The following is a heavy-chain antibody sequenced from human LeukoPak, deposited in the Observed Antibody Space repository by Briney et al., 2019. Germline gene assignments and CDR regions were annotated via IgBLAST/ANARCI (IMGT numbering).Heavy chain of an antibody. Sequence: SETLSLTCTVSGGSISSSSYYWGWIRQPPGKGLEWIGSIYYSGSTYYNPSLKSRVTISVDTSKNQFSLKLSSVTAADTAVYYCARGNWGSSDYWGQGTLVTVSS. CDR2: IYYSGST. V-gene: IGHV4-39*07. D-gene: IGHD7-27*01. CDR1: GGSISSSSYY. CDR3: ARGNWGSSDY. J-gene: IGHJ4*02.